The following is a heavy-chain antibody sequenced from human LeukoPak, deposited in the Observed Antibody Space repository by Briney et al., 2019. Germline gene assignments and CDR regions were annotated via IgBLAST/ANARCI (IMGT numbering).Heavy chain of an antibody. D-gene: IGHD5-24*01. Sequence: GGSLRLSCAASGFTISRHYMSWVRQAPGKGLEWVALSYSGGSTYYADSVEGRFTISRDNSKSMLFLQMNSLRADDTAVYYCARGPDVDGYIHAPFDYWGRGALVTVSS. CDR2: SYSGGST. CDR3: ARGPDVDGYIHAPFDY. V-gene: IGHV3-53*01. J-gene: IGHJ4*02. CDR1: GFTISRHY.